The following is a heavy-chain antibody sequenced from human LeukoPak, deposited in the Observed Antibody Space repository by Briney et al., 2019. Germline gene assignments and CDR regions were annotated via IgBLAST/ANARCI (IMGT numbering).Heavy chain of an antibody. CDR1: GFTFSSYA. Sequence: GGSLRLSCAASGFTFSSYAMRWVRQAPGKALEWVSAISGSGGSTYYADSVKGRFTISRDNSKNTLYLQMNSLRAEDTAVYYCAKVDNYYGSGSYSYWGQGTLVTVSS. D-gene: IGHD3-10*01. J-gene: IGHJ4*02. CDR3: AKVDNYYGSGSYSY. CDR2: ISGSGGST. V-gene: IGHV3-23*01.